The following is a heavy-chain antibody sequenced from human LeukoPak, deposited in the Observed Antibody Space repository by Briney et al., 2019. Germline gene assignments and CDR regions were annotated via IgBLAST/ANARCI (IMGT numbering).Heavy chain of an antibody. D-gene: IGHD2-15*01. Sequence: PGGSLRLSCAASGLTFSGYAMTWVRQAPGEGLEWVSAISGSGGSTYYADSVKGRFTISRDNSKNTLYLQMNSLRAEDTAVYYCATSGGSPLRHFDYWGQGTLVTVSS. CDR1: GLTFSGYA. V-gene: IGHV3-23*01. CDR3: ATSGGSPLRHFDY. J-gene: IGHJ4*02. CDR2: ISGSGGST.